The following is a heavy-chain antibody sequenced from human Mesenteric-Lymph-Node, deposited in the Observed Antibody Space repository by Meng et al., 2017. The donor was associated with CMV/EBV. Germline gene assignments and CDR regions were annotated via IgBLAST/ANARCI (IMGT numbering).Heavy chain of an antibody. J-gene: IGHJ6*02. CDR2: ISYDGTNE. V-gene: IGHV3-30*04. CDR3: ARDITMFRGIFPYSYGMDV. Sequence: GESLKISCVASEFLFSSYAMHWVRQTPGKGLEWVAVISYDGTNEYYADSVKGRFTISRDNSKNTLYLQMNSLRVEDTAFYYCARDITMFRGIFPYSYGMDVWGQGTTVTVSS. CDR1: EFLFSSYA. D-gene: IGHD3-10*01.